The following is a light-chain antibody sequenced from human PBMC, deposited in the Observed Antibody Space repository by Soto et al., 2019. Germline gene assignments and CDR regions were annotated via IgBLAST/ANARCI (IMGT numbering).Light chain of an antibody. CDR2: VGTGGIVG. J-gene: IGLJ2*01. V-gene: IGLV9-49*01. Sequence: QAVVTQPPSASASLGASVTLTCTLSSGYNNYKVDWYQERPGKGPRFVMRVGTGGIVGSKGVGIPDRFSVSGSGLNRYLTITNIQEEDEADYHCGAERGSGIDFVYVFGGGTKLTVL. CDR1: SGYNNYK. CDR3: GAERGSGIDFVYV.